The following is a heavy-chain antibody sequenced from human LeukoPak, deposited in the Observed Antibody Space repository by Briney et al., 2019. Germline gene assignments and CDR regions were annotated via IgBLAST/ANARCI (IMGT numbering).Heavy chain of an antibody. J-gene: IGHJ5*02. CDR3: SRERGSNWFDP. Sequence: GGSLRLSCAASEFTFSPYGMHWVRQAPGKGLVWVSRVSPDGLTTKYADSVKGRFTISRDNAKNTLYLQMNSLRDEDTAMYYCSRERGSNWFDPWGQGTLVTVSS. CDR2: VSPDGLTT. V-gene: IGHV3-74*03. CDR1: EFTFSPYG.